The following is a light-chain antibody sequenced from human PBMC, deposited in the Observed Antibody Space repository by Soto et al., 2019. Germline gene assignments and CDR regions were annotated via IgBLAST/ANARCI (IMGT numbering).Light chain of an antibody. CDR2: GAS. Sequence: EIVLTQSPGTLSLSPGERATLSCRASQTVGSSFLAWFQHKPGQAPRLLIYGASTRATGIPARFSGRGSGTEFTLTITSLQSEDFAVYFCQQYGTSPVTFGGGTKVDIK. J-gene: IGKJ4*01. V-gene: IGKV3-20*01. CDR1: QTVGSSF. CDR3: QQYGTSPVT.